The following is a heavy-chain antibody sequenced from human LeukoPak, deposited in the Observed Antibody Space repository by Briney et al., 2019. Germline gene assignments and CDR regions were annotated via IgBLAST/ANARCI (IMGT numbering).Heavy chain of an antibody. CDR2: ISYDGRNK. J-gene: IGHJ4*02. CDR1: GFTFSSYA. CDR3: ARDRCSGGSCYLNPFDC. D-gene: IGHD2-15*01. Sequence: PGGSLRLSCAASGFTFSSYAMHWVRQAPGKGLEWVAVISYDGRNKDYADSVKGRFTISRDNYKNTLYLQINSLRGEDAAVYYCARDRCSGGSCYLNPFDCWGQGTLVTVSS. V-gene: IGHV3-30*01.